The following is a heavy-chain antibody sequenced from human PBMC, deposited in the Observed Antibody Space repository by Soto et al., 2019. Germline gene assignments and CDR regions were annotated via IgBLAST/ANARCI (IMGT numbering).Heavy chain of an antibody. Sequence: SETLSLTCTVSGGSISSYYWSWIRQPAGKGLEWIGRIYTSGSTNYNPSLKSRVTMSVDTSKNQFSLKLSSVTAADTAVYYCARETYDFHSPGMDVWGQGTTVTVSS. CDR3: ARETYDFHSPGMDV. CDR1: GGSISSYY. J-gene: IGHJ6*02. D-gene: IGHD3-3*01. CDR2: IYTSGST. V-gene: IGHV4-4*07.